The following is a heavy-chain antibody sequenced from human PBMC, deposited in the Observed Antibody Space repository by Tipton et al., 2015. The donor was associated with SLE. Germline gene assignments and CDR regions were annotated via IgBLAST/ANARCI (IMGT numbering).Heavy chain of an antibody. V-gene: IGHV4-34*01. CDR2: VNHLGTI. J-gene: IGHJ4*02. CDR3: VRLELPATKADY. D-gene: IGHD5-24*01. Sequence: LRLSCDVNGGSFSGYYWSWIRQSPGKGLEWIGEVNHLGTIYYNASLKSRLTLSIDTSKNQFSLKLSSVTAADTAVYYCVRLELPATKADYWGPGTLVTVSS. CDR1: GGSFSGYY.